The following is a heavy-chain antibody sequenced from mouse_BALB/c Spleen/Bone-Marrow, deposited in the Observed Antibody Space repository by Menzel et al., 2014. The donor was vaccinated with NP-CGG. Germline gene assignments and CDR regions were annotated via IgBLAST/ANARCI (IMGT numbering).Heavy chain of an antibody. J-gene: IGHJ3*01. CDR1: GYTFTSYY. CDR2: INPSNGGT. D-gene: IGHD2-1*01. Sequence: QVQLQQPGAELVNPGASVKLSCKASGYTFTSYYMYWVKQRPGQGLEWIGEINPSNGGTNFNEKFKNKATLTVDKSSSTAYMQLSSLIFEDSAVYYCTRSNGNWFAYWGQGTLVTVSA. V-gene: IGHV1S81*02. CDR3: TRSNGNWFAY.